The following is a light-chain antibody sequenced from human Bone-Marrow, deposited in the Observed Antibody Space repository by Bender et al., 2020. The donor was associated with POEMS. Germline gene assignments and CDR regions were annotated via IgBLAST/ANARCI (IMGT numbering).Light chain of an antibody. CDR2: QDS. J-gene: IGLJ2*01. CDR3: QTRDSGTAL. Sequence: SYELTQPPSVSVSPGQTASITCSGDKLGNKNVCWYQQRPGQSPVLVIYQDSKRPSGIPERISGSNSGNTATLTISGTQAVDEADYYCQTRDSGTALFGGGTKLTVL. CDR1: KLGNKN. V-gene: IGLV3-1*01.